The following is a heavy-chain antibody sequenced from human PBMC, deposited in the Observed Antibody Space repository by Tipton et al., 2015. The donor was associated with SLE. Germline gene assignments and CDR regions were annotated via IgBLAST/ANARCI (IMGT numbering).Heavy chain of an antibody. CDR3: ARTSGAGGGGF. D-gene: IGHD3-10*01. CDR2: MYSTEST. Sequence: TLSLTCTVSGGSISGPHWSWIRQAPGKGLEWIGYMYSTESTRYNPSLKSRITISLDTSTNQFSLKLNSVTAADSAIYYCARTSGAGGGGFWGPGTLVTVSS. V-gene: IGHV4-59*11. CDR1: GGSISGPH. J-gene: IGHJ1*01.